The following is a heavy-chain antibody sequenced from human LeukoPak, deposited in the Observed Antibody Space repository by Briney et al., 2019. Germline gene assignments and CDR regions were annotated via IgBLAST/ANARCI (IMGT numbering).Heavy chain of an antibody. CDR1: GFTFTTFW. CDR3: AKGHYYGSGSYYYYYYMGV. D-gene: IGHD3-10*01. V-gene: IGHV3-74*01. CDR2: INHDGSNT. J-gene: IGHJ6*03. Sequence: GGSLRLSCATSGFTFTTFWMHWVRQAPGKGLVWVSRINHDGSNTNYADSVKGRFTISRDNAKNTVYLQMNSLRAEDTAVYYCAKGHYYGSGSYYYYYYMGVWGKGTTVTISS.